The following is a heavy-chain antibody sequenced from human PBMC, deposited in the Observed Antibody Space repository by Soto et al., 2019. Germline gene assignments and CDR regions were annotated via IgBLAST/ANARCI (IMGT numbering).Heavy chain of an antibody. V-gene: IGHV1-46*01. D-gene: IGHD3-22*01. Sequence: QVQLVQSGAEVKKPGASVKVSCKASGYTFTNNYMHWVRQAPGQGLEWMGVINPSGGSTSYAQKFQGRVTMTRDTSTRTVYMEVSSLRSEDTAVYYCARDLYYYDTSGYTNYFDNWGQGTLVTVSS. CDR1: GYTFTNNY. J-gene: IGHJ4*02. CDR3: ARDLYYYDTSGYTNYFDN. CDR2: INPSGGST.